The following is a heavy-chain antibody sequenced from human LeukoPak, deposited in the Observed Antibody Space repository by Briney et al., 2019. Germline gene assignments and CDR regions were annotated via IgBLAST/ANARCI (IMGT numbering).Heavy chain of an antibody. CDR1: RLSFSTYW. Sequence: PGGSLRLSCAASRLSFSTYWMTWVRQAPGKGLEWVANIKEDGSVKFYVDSLKGRFTISRDNAKNSLYLQMNSLRAEDTGVYYCAGGGDDYEYWGPGTLVTVSS. CDR3: AGGGDDYEY. CDR2: IKEDGSVK. J-gene: IGHJ4*02. D-gene: IGHD4-17*01. V-gene: IGHV3-7*04.